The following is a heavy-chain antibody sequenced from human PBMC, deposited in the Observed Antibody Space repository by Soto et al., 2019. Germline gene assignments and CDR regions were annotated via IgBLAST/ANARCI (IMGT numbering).Heavy chain of an antibody. Sequence: SVQVSCKASGGTFSSYAISWVRQAPGQGLEWMGGIIPIFGTANYAQKFQGRVTITADESTSTAYMELSSLRSEDTAVYYCARDLSPANQNWFDPWGQGTLVTSPQ. CDR3: ARDLSPANQNWFDP. CDR2: IIPIFGTA. J-gene: IGHJ5*02. CDR1: GGTFSSYA. V-gene: IGHV1-69*13. D-gene: IGHD2-2*01.